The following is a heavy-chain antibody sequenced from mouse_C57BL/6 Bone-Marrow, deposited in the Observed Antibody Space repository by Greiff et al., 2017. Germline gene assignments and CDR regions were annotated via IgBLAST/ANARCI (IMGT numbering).Heavy chain of an antibody. Sequence: VQLQQSGPVLVKPGASVKMSCKASGYTFTDYYMNWVKQSHGKSLEWIGVINPYNGGTSYNQKFKGKATLTVDKSSSTAYMERNSLTSEDSAVYYCARGDYDDEYYAMDYWGQGTSVTVSS. CDR1: GYTFTDYY. J-gene: IGHJ4*01. V-gene: IGHV1-19*01. CDR3: ARGDYDDEYYAMDY. D-gene: IGHD2-4*01. CDR2: INPYNGGT.